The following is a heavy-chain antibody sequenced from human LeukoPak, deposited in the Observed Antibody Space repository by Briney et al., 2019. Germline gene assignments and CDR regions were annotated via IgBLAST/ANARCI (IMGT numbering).Heavy chain of an antibody. J-gene: IGHJ4*02. CDR1: GYTFTSYY. V-gene: IGHV1-46*01. D-gene: IGHD6-13*01. CDR3: ARDGGISSSWYGWHY. Sequence: ASVKVSCRASGYTFTSYYMHWVRQAPGEGLEWMGIINPSGGSTSYAQKFQGRVTMTRDTSTSTVYMELSSLRSEDTAVYYCARDGGISSSWYGWHYWGQGTLVTVSS. CDR2: INPSGGST.